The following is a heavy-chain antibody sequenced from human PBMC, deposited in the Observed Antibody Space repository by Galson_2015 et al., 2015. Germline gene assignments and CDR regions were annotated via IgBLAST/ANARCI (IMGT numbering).Heavy chain of an antibody. V-gene: IGHV1-69*13. Sequence: SVKVSCKASGGTFSSYAISWVRQAPGQGLEWMGGIIPIFGTANYAQKFQGRVTITADESTSTAYMELSSLRSEDTAVYYCARATSRAYYYDSSGYYSQYWGQGTLVTVSS. J-gene: IGHJ1*01. CDR3: ARATSRAYYYDSSGYYSQY. CDR1: GGTFSSYA. CDR2: IIPIFGTA. D-gene: IGHD3-22*01.